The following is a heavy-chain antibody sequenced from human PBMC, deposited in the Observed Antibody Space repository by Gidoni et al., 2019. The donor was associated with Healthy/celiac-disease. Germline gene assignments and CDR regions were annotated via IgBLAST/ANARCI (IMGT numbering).Heavy chain of an antibody. CDR1: GDSFTSYW. Sequence: EVQLVQSGAEVKKPGESLKISCKGSGDSFTSYWIGWVSQMPGKGLGWMGISFPGDSDTRYSPSFQGQVTVSADKSISTAYLQWSSLKASDTAMYYCARLLKGGSGWSGYFDYWGQGTLVTVSS. J-gene: IGHJ4*02. CDR3: ARLLKGGSGWSGYFDY. CDR2: SFPGDSDT. V-gene: IGHV5-51*01. D-gene: IGHD6-19*01.